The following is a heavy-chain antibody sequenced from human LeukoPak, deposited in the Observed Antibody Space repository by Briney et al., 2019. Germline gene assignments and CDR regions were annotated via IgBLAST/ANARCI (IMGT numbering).Heavy chain of an antibody. Sequence: ASVKVSCKASGYTSTSYGISWVRQAPGQGLEWMGWISAYNGNTNYAQKLQGRVTMTTDTSTTTAYMELRSLRSDDTAVYYCARGAPWERRDGYNSDYWGQGTLVTVSS. CDR2: ISAYNGNT. J-gene: IGHJ4*02. D-gene: IGHD5-24*01. CDR3: ARGAPWERRDGYNSDY. V-gene: IGHV1-18*01. CDR1: GYTSTSYG.